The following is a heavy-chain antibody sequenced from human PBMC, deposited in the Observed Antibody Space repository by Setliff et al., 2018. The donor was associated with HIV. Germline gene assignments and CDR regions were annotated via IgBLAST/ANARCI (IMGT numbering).Heavy chain of an antibody. D-gene: IGHD2-2*01. J-gene: IGHJ4*02. V-gene: IGHV5-51*01. CDR2: IYPGDSNT. CDR3: ATPISITSGSAFDY. CDR1: GYSFISYW. Sequence: PGESLKISCKGSGYSFISYWIGWVRQMPGKGLEWMGIIYPGDSNTKYSPSFQGQVTLSVDKYISTAYLQWSSLKASDTAMYYCATPISITSGSAFDYWGQGTLVTVSS.